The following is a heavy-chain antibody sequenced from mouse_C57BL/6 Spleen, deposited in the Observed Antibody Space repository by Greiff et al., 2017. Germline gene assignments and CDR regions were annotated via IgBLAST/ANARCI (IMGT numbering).Heavy chain of an antibody. CDR3: ARRIYDGYYSYGYFDV. J-gene: IGHJ1*03. D-gene: IGHD2-3*01. V-gene: IGHV1-50*01. CDR1: GYTFTSYW. CDR2: IDPSDSYT. Sequence: LQQPGAELVKPGASVKLSCKASGYTFTSYWMQWVKQRPGQGLEWIGEIDPSDSYTNYNQKIKGKATLTVDTYSSTAYMQLSSLTSEDSSFYYCARRIYDGYYSYGYFDVWGTGITVTVSS.